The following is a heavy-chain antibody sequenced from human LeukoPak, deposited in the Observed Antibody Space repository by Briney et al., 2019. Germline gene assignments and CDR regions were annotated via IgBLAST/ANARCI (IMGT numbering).Heavy chain of an antibody. J-gene: IGHJ4*02. Sequence: PSETLSLTCAVYGGSFSGYYWSWIRQPPGKGLEWIGEINHSGSTNYNPSLKSRVTISVDTSKNQFSLKLSSATAADTAVYYCARETLEVEAPDYWGQGTLVTVSS. V-gene: IGHV4-34*01. CDR3: ARETLEVEAPDY. CDR1: GGSFSGYY. D-gene: IGHD1-26*01. CDR2: INHSGST.